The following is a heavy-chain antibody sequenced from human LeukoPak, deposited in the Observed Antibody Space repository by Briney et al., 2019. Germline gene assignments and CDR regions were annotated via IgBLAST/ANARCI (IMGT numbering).Heavy chain of an antibody. D-gene: IGHD1-26*01. V-gene: IGHV4-34*01. CDR3: ARERVGAIRDENDAFDI. Sequence: PSETLSLTCAVYGGSFSGYYWSWIRQPPGKGLEWIGEINHSGSTNYNPSLKSRVTISVDTSKNQFSLKLSSVTAADTAVYYCARERVGAIRDENDAFDIWGQGTMVTVSS. CDR1: GGSFSGYY. CDR2: INHSGST. J-gene: IGHJ3*02.